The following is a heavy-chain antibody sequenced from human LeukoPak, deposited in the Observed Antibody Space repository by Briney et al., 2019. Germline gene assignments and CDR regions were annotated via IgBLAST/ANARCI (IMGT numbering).Heavy chain of an antibody. Sequence: QPGGSLRLSCAASGFTFSSYEMNRVRQAPGKGLEWVSYISSSGSTIYYADSGKGRFTISRDNAKNSLYLQINSLRAEDTAVYYCAPDYVDIVATIAGDYYMDVWGKGTTVTVSS. J-gene: IGHJ6*03. CDR3: APDYVDIVATIAGDYYMDV. CDR1: GFTFSSYE. V-gene: IGHV3-48*03. D-gene: IGHD5-12*01. CDR2: ISSSGSTI.